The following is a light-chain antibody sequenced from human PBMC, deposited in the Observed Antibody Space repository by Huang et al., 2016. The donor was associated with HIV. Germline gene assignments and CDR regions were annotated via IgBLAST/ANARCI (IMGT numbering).Light chain of an antibody. CDR2: AAS. J-gene: IGKJ5*01. CDR1: QDISTS. V-gene: IGKV1D-13*01. Sequence: AVQLTQFPSSLSASEGDRVVITCRASQDISTSLAWYQQKPGMAPKLLISAASKLQSGMSTRFSGDSAGPYFTLVITNLQPEDVATYYCQQLHDYPVTFGRGTRLDLK. CDR3: QQLHDYPVT.